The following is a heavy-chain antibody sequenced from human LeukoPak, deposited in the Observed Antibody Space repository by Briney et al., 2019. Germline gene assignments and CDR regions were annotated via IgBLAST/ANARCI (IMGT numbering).Heavy chain of an antibody. D-gene: IGHD1-26*01. Sequence: ASVKVSCKASGYTFTTYGISWVRQAPGQGLEWMGWISVYSGKTYYAQKNQGRVTMTTDTSTSTAFMELRSLRSDDTAVYYCARDLWAYGEAGGSYSYYFDYWGQGTLVTVSS. CDR3: ARDLWAYGEAGGSYSYYFDY. CDR1: GYTFTTYG. V-gene: IGHV1-18*01. J-gene: IGHJ4*02. CDR2: ISVYSGKT.